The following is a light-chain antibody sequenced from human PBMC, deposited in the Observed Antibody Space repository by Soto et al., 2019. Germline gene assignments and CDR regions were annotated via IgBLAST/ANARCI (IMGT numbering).Light chain of an antibody. J-gene: IGKJ1*01. CDR2: WAS. CDR1: QRVFYISKNKNY. V-gene: IGKV4-1*01. CDR3: QQYYTTPLT. Sequence: DIVMTQSPDSLAVSLGERATINCKSSQRVFYISKNKNYLAWYQQKAGQPPKLLIYWASTRESGVPDRFSGSGSETDFTLTISSLQAEDVAVSYCQQYYTTPLTFGQGTKVDIK.